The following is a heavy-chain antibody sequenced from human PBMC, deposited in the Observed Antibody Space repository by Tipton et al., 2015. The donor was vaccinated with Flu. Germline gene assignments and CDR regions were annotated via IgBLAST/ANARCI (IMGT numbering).Heavy chain of an antibody. D-gene: IGHD4/OR15-4a*01. Sequence: QLVQSGAEVKKPGASVKISCKAFGYTFTTYSMHWVRQAPGQGLEWMGIINPSGGSTTYAQGFQGRVSMTRETSTSKVHMELSSLRSEDTAVYYCARGPVPCDFGAFDIWGQETRVTVSS. CDR3: ARGPVPCDFGAFDI. CDR1: GYTFTTYS. CDR2: INPSGGST. V-gene: IGHV1-46*01. J-gene: IGHJ3*02.